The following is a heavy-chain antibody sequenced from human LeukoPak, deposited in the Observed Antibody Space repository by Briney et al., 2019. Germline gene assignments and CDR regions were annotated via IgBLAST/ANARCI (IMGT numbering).Heavy chain of an antibody. Sequence: PGGSLRLSCTASGFAFSSFEMNWVRQAPGKGLEWVTYISSSGATTYYADSVKGRFILSRDNAKNSVHLQMNSLRVEDTAVYCCVRARRGLLGYFFDYWGQGALVTVSS. CDR2: ISSSGATT. CDR3: VRARRGLLGYFFDY. V-gene: IGHV3-48*03. D-gene: IGHD3-16*01. J-gene: IGHJ4*02. CDR1: GFAFSSFE.